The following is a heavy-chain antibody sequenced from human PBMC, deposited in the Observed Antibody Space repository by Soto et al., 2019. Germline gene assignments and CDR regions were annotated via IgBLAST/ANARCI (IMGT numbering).Heavy chain of an antibody. CDR2: IYYSEST. CDR3: ARALEMVRGVMTERPFDY. J-gene: IGHJ4*02. CDR1: GGSISSGDYY. Sequence: QVQLQESGPGLVKPSQPLSLTCTVSGGSISSGDYYWSWIRQPPGKGLEWIAYIYYSESTYYNPSLKSRVTISVDTSKNQFSLKLNSVTAADTAVYYCARALEMVRGVMTERPFDYWGQGTLVTVSS. D-gene: IGHD3-10*01. V-gene: IGHV4-30-4*01.